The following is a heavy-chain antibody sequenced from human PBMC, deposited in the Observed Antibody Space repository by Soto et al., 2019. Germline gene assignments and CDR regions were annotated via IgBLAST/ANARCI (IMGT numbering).Heavy chain of an antibody. V-gene: IGHV5-51*01. D-gene: IGHD3-3*01. J-gene: IGHJ3*02. CDR1: GYSFTSYW. Sequence: GESLKISCKGSGYSFTSYWIGWVRQMPGKGLEWMGIIYPGDSDTRYSPSFQGQVTISADKSISTAYLQWSSLKASDTAMYYCASGKITIFGVVVDAFDIWGQGTMVIVSS. CDR3: ASGKITIFGVVVDAFDI. CDR2: IYPGDSDT.